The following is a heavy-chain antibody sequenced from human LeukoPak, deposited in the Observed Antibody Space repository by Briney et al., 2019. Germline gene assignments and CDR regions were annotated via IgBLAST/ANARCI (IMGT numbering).Heavy chain of an antibody. CDR3: ARALDVNYDSSGYYYGDDAFDI. Sequence: PAETLSLTCSVSGGSISSYYWSWIRQPAGKGLEWIGRIYTSGCTNYNPSLKSRVTMSVDTSKNQFSLKLSSVTAADTAVYYCARALDVNYDSSGYYYGDDAFDIWGQGTMVTVAS. D-gene: IGHD3-22*01. J-gene: IGHJ3*02. CDR1: GGSISSYY. V-gene: IGHV4-4*07. CDR2: IYTSGCT.